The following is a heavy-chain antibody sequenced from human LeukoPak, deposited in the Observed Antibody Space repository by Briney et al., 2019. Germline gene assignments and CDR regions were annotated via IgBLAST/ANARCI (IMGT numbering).Heavy chain of an antibody. Sequence: PGGSLRLSCAASGFTVITNDMTWVRQAPGQGLELVSVLYSDGNTKYADSVQGRFTISRDNSKHTLYLEMISLSPDDTAVYYCARGVEPLAANTLAYWGQGTLVTVSS. CDR2: LYSDGNT. J-gene: IGHJ4*02. V-gene: IGHV3-53*01. CDR1: GFTVITND. CDR3: ARGVEPLAANTLAY. D-gene: IGHD1-14*01.